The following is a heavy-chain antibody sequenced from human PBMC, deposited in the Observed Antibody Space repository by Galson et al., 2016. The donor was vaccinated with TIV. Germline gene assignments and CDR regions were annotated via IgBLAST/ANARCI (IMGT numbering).Heavy chain of an antibody. V-gene: IGHV1-18*01. J-gene: IGHJ2*01. D-gene: IGHD2-15*01. CDR1: GTTSTNFG. CDR2: ISVYNGDT. CDR3: ARGFTWSDPYWYFDI. Sequence: SVKVSCKVSGTTSTNFGITWLRQAPGQGLEWMGRISVYNGDTNHAQKFQGRVTMTTDASTSTVYMELRSLTSNDTAVYYYARGFTWSDPYWYFDIWGRGSLVTVSS.